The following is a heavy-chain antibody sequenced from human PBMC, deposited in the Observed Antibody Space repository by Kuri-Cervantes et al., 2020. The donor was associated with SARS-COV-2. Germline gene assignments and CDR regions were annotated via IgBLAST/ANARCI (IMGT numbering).Heavy chain of an antibody. D-gene: IGHD6-19*01. CDR3: ARSGWYSRGVTHFYMDA. Sequence: GSLRLSCTVSGYSISSGYYWSWIRQPPGKGLEWIGYIYYSGSTNYNPSLKSRVTISVDTSKNQFSLKLSSVTAADTALYFCARSGWYSRGVTHFYMDAWGKGTMVTVSS. CDR2: IYYSGST. V-gene: IGHV4-61*01. CDR1: GYSISSGYY. J-gene: IGHJ6*03.